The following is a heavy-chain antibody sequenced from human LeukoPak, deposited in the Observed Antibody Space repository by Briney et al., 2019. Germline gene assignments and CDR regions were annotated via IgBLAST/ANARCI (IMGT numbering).Heavy chain of an antibody. D-gene: IGHD5-12*01. V-gene: IGHV3-48*03. CDR2: ISSSGSTI. Sequence: PGGSLRLSCAASGFTFSSYEMNWVRQAPGKGLEWVSYISSSGSTIYYADSVKGRFTISRDNAKNSLYLQMNRLRAEETAVYYCARGGGGYSGYDETGSFGYWGQGTLVTVSS. J-gene: IGHJ4*02. CDR1: GFTFSSYE. CDR3: ARGGGGYSGYDETGSFGY.